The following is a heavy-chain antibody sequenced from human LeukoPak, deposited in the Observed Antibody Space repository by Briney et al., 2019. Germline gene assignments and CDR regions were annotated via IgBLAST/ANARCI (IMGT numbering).Heavy chain of an antibody. V-gene: IGHV4-59*01. Sequence: SETLSLTCTVSGGSISSYYWSWIRQPPGKGLEWIGYIYYSGSTNYNPSLKSRVTISVDTSKNQFSLELSSVTAADTAVYYCARDKAGTYYYYYGMDVWGKGTTVTVSS. CDR3: ARDKAGTYYYYYGMDV. D-gene: IGHD6-19*01. J-gene: IGHJ6*04. CDR2: IYYSGST. CDR1: GGSISSYY.